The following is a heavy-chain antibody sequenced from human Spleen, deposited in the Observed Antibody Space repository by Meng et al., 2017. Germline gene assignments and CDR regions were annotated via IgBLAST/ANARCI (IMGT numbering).Heavy chain of an antibody. J-gene: IGHJ5*02. V-gene: IGHV4-30-4*01. CDR3: ARVNGDCFSTICYKGWFDP. CDR1: GGSISSGDYY. Sequence: QVQLQESGPGLVKPSQTLSLTCTVSGGSISSGDYYWSWIRQPPGKGLEWIGYSYYGGNTYYNPSLKSRVSISVDASKNQFSLNLNSVTAADTAVYYCARVNGDCFSTICYKGWFDPWGQGILVTVSS. CDR2: SYYGGNT. D-gene: IGHD2-2*02.